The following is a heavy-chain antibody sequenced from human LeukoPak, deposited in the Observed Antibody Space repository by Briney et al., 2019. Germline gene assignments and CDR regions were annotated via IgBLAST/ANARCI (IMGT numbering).Heavy chain of an antibody. CDR3: AKGVPEVSAAGGSDY. CDR1: GFTFSSYS. D-gene: IGHD6-13*01. CDR2: ISSSGSYM. V-gene: IGHV3-21*01. J-gene: IGHJ4*02. Sequence: GGSLRLSCAASGFTFSSYSMNWVRQAPGKGLEWVSSISSSGSYMYYADSVKGRFTISRDNSKNTLYLQMNSLRAEDTAVYYCAKGVPEVSAAGGSDYWGQGTLVTVSS.